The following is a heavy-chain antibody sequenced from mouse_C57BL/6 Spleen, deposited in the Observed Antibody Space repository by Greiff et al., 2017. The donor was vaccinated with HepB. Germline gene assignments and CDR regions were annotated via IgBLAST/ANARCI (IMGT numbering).Heavy chain of an antibody. CDR3: TRRGNDYLYAMDY. J-gene: IGHJ4*01. D-gene: IGHD2-4*01. CDR1: GYTFTDYE. V-gene: IGHV1-15*01. CDR2: IDPETGGT. Sequence: VKLMESGAELVRPGASVTLSCKASGYTFTDYEMHWVKQTPVHGLEWIGAIDPETGGTAYNQKFKGKAILTADKSSSTAYMELRSLTSEDSAVYYCTRRGNDYLYAMDYWGQGTSVTVSS.